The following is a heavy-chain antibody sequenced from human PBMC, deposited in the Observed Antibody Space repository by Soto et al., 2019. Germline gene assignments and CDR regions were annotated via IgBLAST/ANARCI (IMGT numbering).Heavy chain of an antibody. V-gene: IGHV3-30-3*01. CDR3: AGGYSYGDYYYYHGMDV. J-gene: IGHJ6*02. Sequence: GGPPRRSCEGCELTVSSYAMHWVRQAPGEGLEWVAVISYDGSNKYYADSVKGRFTISRDNSKNTLYLQMNSLRAEDTAVYYCAGGYSYGDYYYYHGMDVWGQGTSVTVS. D-gene: IGHD5-18*01. CDR1: ELTVSSYA. CDR2: ISYDGSNK.